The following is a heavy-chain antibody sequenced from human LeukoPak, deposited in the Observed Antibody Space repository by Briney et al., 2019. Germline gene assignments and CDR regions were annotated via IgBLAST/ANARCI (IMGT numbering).Heavy chain of an antibody. J-gene: IGHJ6*04. CDR3: ARGQLELLSFADV. Sequence: ASVKVSCKTSGYTFSSYGITWVRQAPGQGLEWMGWVSAYNGDTKYAQKLQDRVTMTTDTSTTTAYMELRSLRSDDTAVYYCARGQLELLSFADVWGKGTTVTVSS. V-gene: IGHV1-18*01. D-gene: IGHD1-7*01. CDR1: GYTFSSYG. CDR2: VSAYNGDT.